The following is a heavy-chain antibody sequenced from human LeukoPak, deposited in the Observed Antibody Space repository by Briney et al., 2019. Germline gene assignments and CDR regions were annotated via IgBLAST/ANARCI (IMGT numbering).Heavy chain of an antibody. Sequence: GGSLRLSCTGSGFTFRTYAFSWVRQAPGKGLEWVSVIYSGGTTYYADSVKGRFTISRDNSKNTLYLQMNTLGAEDTAVYYCARHTTSSFDYWGQGTLVTVSS. CDR2: IYSGGTT. CDR3: ARHTTSSFDY. J-gene: IGHJ4*02. D-gene: IGHD1-1*01. V-gene: IGHV3-66*04. CDR1: GFTFRTYA.